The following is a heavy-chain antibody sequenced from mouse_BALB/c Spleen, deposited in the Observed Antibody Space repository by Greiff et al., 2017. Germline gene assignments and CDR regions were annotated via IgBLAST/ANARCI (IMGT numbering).Heavy chain of an antibody. CDR2: IWAGGST. D-gene: IGHD1-1*01. Sequence: VQLVESGPGLVAPSQSLSITCTVSGFSLTSYGVHWVRQPPGKGLEWLGVIWAGGSTNYNSALMSRLSISKDNSKSQVFLKMNSLQTDDTAMYYCARDLLYYGSSYDFAYWGQGTLVTVSA. CDR3: ARDLLYYGSSYDFAY. J-gene: IGHJ3*01. V-gene: IGHV2-9*02. CDR1: GFSLTSYG.